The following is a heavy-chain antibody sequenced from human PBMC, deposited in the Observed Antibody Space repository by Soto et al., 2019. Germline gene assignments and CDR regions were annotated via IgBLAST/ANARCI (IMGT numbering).Heavy chain of an antibody. CDR1: GFSFDDYA. J-gene: IGHJ5*02. CDR2: ISWNSGTI. D-gene: IGHD6-19*01. Sequence: EVQLVESGGGLVQPGRSLRLSCAASGFSFDDYAMHWVRQAPGKGLEWVSGISWNSGTIGYADSVKGRFTISKDNAKNSLYLQMNSLRPEDTALYYCAKGAYSSGWYGNCFDPWGKGTLVNVSS. V-gene: IGHV3-9*01. CDR3: AKGAYSSGWYGNCFDP.